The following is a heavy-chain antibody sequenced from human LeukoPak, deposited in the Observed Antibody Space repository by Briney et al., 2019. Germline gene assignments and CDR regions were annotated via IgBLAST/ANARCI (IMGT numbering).Heavy chain of an antibody. Sequence: GGSLRLSCAASGFTFNIYSMSWVRQAPGKGLEWVSGISGSGGSTYYADSVKGRFTISRDNSKNTLYLQMSSPRAKDTAVYYCAKDLRYSSGWDAFDIWGQGTMVTVSS. CDR3: AKDLRYSSGWDAFDI. CDR2: ISGSGGST. CDR1: GFTFNIYS. D-gene: IGHD6-19*01. V-gene: IGHV3-23*01. J-gene: IGHJ3*02.